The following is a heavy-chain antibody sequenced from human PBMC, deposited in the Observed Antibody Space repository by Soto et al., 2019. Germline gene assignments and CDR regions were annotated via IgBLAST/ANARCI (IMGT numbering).Heavy chain of an antibody. CDR2: INPNSGGT. CDR3: ARSSLVSSGWPDAFDI. J-gene: IGHJ3*02. V-gene: IGHV1-2*04. D-gene: IGHD6-19*01. CDR1: GYTFTGYY. Sequence: ASVKVSCKASGYTFTGYYMHWVRQAPGQGLEWMGWINPNSGGTNYAQKFQGWVTMTRDTSISTAYMELSRLRSDDTAVCYCARSSLVSSGWPDAFDIWGQGTMVTVSS.